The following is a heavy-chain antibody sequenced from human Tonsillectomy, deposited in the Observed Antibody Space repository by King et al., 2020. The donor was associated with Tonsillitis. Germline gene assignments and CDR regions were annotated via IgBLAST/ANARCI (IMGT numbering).Heavy chain of an antibody. CDR3: AKATVVAGKVLGFDP. CDR2: ISGGGDST. J-gene: IGHJ5*02. CDR1: GFTFSSYA. V-gene: IGHV3-23*04. D-gene: IGHD6-19*01. Sequence: VQLVESGGGLVQPGGSLRLSCAASGFTFSSYAMSWVRQAPGKGLEWVSVISGGGDSTYIADSVKGRFTVSRDNSKNTLYLQMNSQRAEDTAVYYCAKATVVAGKVLGFDPWGQGTLVTVSS.